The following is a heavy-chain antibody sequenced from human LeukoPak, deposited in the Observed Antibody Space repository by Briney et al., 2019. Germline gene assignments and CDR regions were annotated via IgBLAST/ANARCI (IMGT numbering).Heavy chain of an antibody. CDR1: GFTVSSNY. V-gene: IGHV3-66*01. CDR2: IFRGGST. Sequence: PGGSLRLFCAASGFTVSSNYMSCVRQAPGRGLEGVSVIFRGGSTYYADSVKGRFTISRDNSKNTLYLQMNSLRAEDTAVYYCAREGVQQLVMGEYYFDYWGQGTMVTVSS. CDR3: AREGVQQLVMGEYYFDY. D-gene: IGHD6-13*01. J-gene: IGHJ4*02.